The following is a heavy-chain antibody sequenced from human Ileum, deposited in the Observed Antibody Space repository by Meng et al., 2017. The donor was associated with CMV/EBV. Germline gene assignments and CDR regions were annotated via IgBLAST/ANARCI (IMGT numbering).Heavy chain of an antibody. CDR2: INPGDGST. CDR3: ARGPSRTDFDY. V-gene: IGHV1-46*01. Sequence: QVRLVQSGAKVKKPGAAVKDSCKASGYTFTGYYIHWVRQAPGEGLEWMGIINPGDGSTNYAQKYQGRVTMTRDTSTTTVHMELSSLRSEDTAVYYCARGPSRTDFDYWGQGTLVTVSS. D-gene: IGHD1-14*01. CDR1: GYTFTGYY. J-gene: IGHJ4*02.